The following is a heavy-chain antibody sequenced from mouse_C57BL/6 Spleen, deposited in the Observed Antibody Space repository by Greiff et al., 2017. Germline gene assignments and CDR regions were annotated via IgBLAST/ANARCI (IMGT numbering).Heavy chain of an antibody. Sequence: DVKLVESGGGLVKPGGSLKLSCAASGFTFSSYTMSWVRQTPEKRLEWVATISGGGGNTYYPDSVKGRFTISRDNAKNTLYLQMSSLRSEDTALYYCARPLTGYWYFDVWGTGTTVTVSS. CDR1: GFTFSSYT. CDR3: ARPLTGYWYFDV. D-gene: IGHD4-1*01. J-gene: IGHJ1*03. V-gene: IGHV5-9*01. CDR2: ISGGGGNT.